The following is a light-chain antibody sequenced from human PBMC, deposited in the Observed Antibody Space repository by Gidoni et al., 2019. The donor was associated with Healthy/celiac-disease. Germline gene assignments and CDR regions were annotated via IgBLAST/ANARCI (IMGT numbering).Light chain of an antibody. Sequence: DIQMTESPSTLSASVGDRVTITCRPSQSISSWLAWYQQKPGKAPKLLIYKASSLESGVPSRFSGSGSGTEFTLTISSLQPDDFATYYCQQYNSYLGGTFGQGTKVEIK. CDR3: QQYNSYLGGT. J-gene: IGKJ1*01. V-gene: IGKV1-5*03. CDR2: KAS. CDR1: QSISSW.